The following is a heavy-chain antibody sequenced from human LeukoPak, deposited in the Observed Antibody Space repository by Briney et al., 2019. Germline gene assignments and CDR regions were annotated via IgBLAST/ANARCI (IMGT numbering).Heavy chain of an antibody. V-gene: IGHV4-61*01. D-gene: IGHD4-17*01. CDR1: GGSVSSGSYY. Sequence: SETLSLTCTVSGGSVSSGSYYWSWIRQPPGKGLEWIGYIYYSGSTNYNPSLKSRVTISVDTSKNQFSLKLSSVTAADTAVYYCARLNLYGDLGDWFDPWGQGTLVTVSS. CDR2: IYYSGST. J-gene: IGHJ5*02. CDR3: ARLNLYGDLGDWFDP.